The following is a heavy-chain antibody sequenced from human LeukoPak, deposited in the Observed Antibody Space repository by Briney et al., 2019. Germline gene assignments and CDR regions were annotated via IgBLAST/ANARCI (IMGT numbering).Heavy chain of an antibody. CDR1: GGSFSGYY. D-gene: IGHD2-15*01. J-gene: IGHJ1*01. CDR2: INHSGST. V-gene: IGHV4-34*01. CDR3: ARGILGYCRGGSCYSFPH. Sequence: PSETLSLTCAVYGGSFSGYYWSWIRQPPGKGLEWIGEINHSGSTNYNPSLKSRVTISVDTSKNQFSLKLSSVTAADTAVYYCARGILGYCRGGSCYSFPHWGQGTLVTVSS.